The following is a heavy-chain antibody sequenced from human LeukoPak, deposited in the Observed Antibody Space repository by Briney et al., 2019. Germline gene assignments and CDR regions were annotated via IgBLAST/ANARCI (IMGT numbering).Heavy chain of an antibody. J-gene: IGHJ4*02. Sequence: PSETLSLTCAVSGYSISSGYYWGWIRQPPGKGLEWIGSIYHSGSTYYNPSLKSRVTISVDTSKNQFSLKLSSVTAADTAVYYCARSGYGHIFDYWGQRTLVTVSS. CDR1: GYSISSGYY. CDR2: IYHSGST. CDR3: ARSGYGHIFDY. V-gene: IGHV4-38-2*01. D-gene: IGHD5-18*01.